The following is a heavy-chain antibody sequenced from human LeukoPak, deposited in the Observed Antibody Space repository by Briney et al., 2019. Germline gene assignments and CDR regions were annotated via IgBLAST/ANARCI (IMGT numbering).Heavy chain of an antibody. CDR2: ISAYNGNT. Sequence: GASVKVSCKASGYTFTSYGISWVRQAPGQGLEWMGWISAYNGNTSYAQKLQGRVTMTTDTSTSTAYMELRSLRSDDTAVYYCARARGYSGYDLGDFDYWGQGTLVTVSS. CDR3: ARARGYSGYDLGDFDY. V-gene: IGHV1-18*01. CDR1: GYTFTSYG. D-gene: IGHD5-12*01. J-gene: IGHJ4*02.